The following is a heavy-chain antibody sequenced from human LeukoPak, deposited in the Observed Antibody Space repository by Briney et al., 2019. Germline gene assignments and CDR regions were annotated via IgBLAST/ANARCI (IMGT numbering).Heavy chain of an antibody. CDR2: ISGGGGTR. D-gene: IGHD2-2*01. CDR3: AKDIVVVPAPVGYFDL. J-gene: IGHJ2*01. V-gene: IGHV3-23*01. CDR1: GFTFSSYA. Sequence: GGSLRLSCAASGFTFSSYAMSWVRQAPGKGLDWVSVISGGGGTRYYADSVKGRFTISRDNSKNTEYLQMNSLRAEDTAVYYCAKDIVVVPAPVGYFDLWGRGTLVTVSS.